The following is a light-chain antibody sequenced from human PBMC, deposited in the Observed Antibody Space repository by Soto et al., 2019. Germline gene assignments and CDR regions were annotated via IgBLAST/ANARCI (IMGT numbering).Light chain of an antibody. CDR3: QQYNIWPRT. CDR1: QTISSW. V-gene: IGKV1-5*03. Sequence: DIQMAQSPSTLSGSVGDRVTITCRASQTISSWLAWYQQKLGKAPKLLIYKASTLKSGVPSRFSGSGSGTEFTLTISSLQSEDFAVYYCQQYNIWPRTFGQGTKVDIK. J-gene: IGKJ1*01. CDR2: KAS.